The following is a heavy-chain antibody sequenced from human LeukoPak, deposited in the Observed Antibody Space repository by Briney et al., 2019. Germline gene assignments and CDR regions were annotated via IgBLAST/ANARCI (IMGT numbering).Heavy chain of an antibody. D-gene: IGHD1-26*01. J-gene: IGHJ4*02. Sequence: PSETLSLTCTVSGGSISSYYWSWIRQPPGKGLEWIGYIYYSGSTNYNPSLKSRVTISVDTSKNQFSLKLSSVTAADTAAYYCARGGIVGARVFDYWGQGTLVTVSS. V-gene: IGHV4-59*01. CDR3: ARGGIVGARVFDY. CDR1: GGSISSYY. CDR2: IYYSGST.